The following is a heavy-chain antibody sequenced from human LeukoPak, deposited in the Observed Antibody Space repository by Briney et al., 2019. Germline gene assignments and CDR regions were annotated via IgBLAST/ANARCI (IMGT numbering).Heavy chain of an antibody. CDR2: IYPGDSDT. CDR3: ARRLVQYYGMDV. Sequence: GESLKVSCKGSGYSFTSYWIAWVRQMPGKGLEWMGIIYPGDSDTSYSPSFQGQVTITADKSVSTAYLQWSSLKASDTAMYYCARRLVQYYGMDVWGQGTTVTVSS. V-gene: IGHV5-51*01. J-gene: IGHJ6*02. CDR1: GYSFTSYW. D-gene: IGHD5-12*01.